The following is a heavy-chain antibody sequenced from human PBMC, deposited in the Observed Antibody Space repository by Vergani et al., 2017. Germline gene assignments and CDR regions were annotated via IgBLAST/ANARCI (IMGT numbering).Heavy chain of an antibody. CDR2: IYPADSDT. CDR1: EYSFGNYW. J-gene: IGHJ4*02. V-gene: IGHV5-51*01. D-gene: IGHD1-1*01. CDR3: ARHTTYTDS. Sequence: EVELVQSGPEMRKPGESLKISCKGSEYSFGNYWNGWGRQTPGKGLEWMGIIYPADSDTRYSPSFQGQVTISADKSISTAFLQWDSLKASDTALYYCARHTTYTDSWGQETLVTVSS.